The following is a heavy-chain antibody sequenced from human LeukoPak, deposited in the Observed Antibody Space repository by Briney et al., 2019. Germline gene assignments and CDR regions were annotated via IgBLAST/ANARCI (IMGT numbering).Heavy chain of an antibody. CDR2: IYPGDSDT. J-gene: IGHJ4*02. D-gene: IGHD2-21*01. Sequence: GESLQISCQGSGYSFTSYWIGWVRQLPGKGLEWMGIIYPGDSDTRYSPSFQGQVTISADKSISTAYLQWSSLKASDTAMYYCARGMTLKFVPFDYWGQGTLVTVSS. CDR1: GYSFTSYW. CDR3: ARGMTLKFVPFDY. V-gene: IGHV5-51*01.